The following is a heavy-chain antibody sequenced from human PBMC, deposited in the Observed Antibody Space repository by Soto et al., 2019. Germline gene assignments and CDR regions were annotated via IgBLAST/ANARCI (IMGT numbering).Heavy chain of an antibody. Sequence: SDTLSLTWTVSSGSISSYYWSWIRQPPGKGLEWIGYIYYSGSTYYNPSLKSRVTISIDRPKNQFSLKLSSVTAADTAVYYCARVPEYWGQGILVTVSS. J-gene: IGHJ4*02. CDR2: IYYSGST. CDR3: ARVPEY. D-gene: IGHD2-2*01. CDR1: SGSISSYY. V-gene: IGHV4-59*12.